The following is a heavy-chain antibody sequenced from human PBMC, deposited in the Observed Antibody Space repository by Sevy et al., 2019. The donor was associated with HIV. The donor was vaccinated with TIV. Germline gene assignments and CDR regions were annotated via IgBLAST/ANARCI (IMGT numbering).Heavy chain of an antibody. CDR3: ARDRYASGDFDY. D-gene: IGHD6-19*01. Sequence: ASVMVSCKASGYTFNNYYIHWVRQAPGHGLEWMGVINPSGGSTNYAQRFQGRVTMTRDTSTSTLYMELNSLRSEDTAVYYCARDRYASGDFDYWGQGTLVTVSS. V-gene: IGHV1-46*02. J-gene: IGHJ4*02. CDR1: GYTFNNYY. CDR2: INPSGGST.